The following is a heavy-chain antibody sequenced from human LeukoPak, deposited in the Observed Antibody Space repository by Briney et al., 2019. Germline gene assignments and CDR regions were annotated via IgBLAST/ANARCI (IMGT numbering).Heavy chain of an antibody. CDR1: GGTFNSYA. V-gene: IGHV1-69*13. Sequence: ASVKVSCKASGGTFNSYAITWVRQAPGQGLEWMGGIIPIFGTANYAQKFQGRVTITADGSTSTAYMELSSLRSEDTAVYYCARELYYDSSGYSFSWFDPWGQGTLVTVSS. D-gene: IGHD3-22*01. CDR3: ARELYYDSSGYSFSWFDP. CDR2: IIPIFGTA. J-gene: IGHJ5*02.